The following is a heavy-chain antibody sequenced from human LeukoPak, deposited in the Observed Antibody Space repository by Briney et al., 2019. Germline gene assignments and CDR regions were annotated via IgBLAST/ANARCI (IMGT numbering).Heavy chain of an antibody. D-gene: IGHD4/OR15-4a*01. CDR2: IYSDGST. J-gene: IGHJ3*01. CDR1: GFTVSSNY. Sequence: PGGSLRLSRAASGFTVSSNYMSWVRQAPGRGLEWVSLIYSDGSTYYADSVKATFTISIDNSKNTLYLQMNRLRAEDTAVYFCARSLTLALPYHAFDVWGQGTMVTVSS. V-gene: IGHV3-66*01. CDR3: ARSLTLALPYHAFDV.